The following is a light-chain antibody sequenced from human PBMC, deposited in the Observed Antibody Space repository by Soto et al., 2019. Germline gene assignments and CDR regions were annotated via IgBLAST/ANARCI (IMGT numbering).Light chain of an antibody. CDR3: SSKTSSSSPYV. CDR1: TSDVGAYNY. V-gene: IGLV2-14*01. Sequence: QSVLTQPASVSGSPGQSITISCTGSTSDVGAYNYVSWYKHHPGQAPQLMIYEVSNRPSGVSNRFSGSKSGNTASLTISGLXADDEGDYYCSSKTSSSSPYVFGTGTKVTVL. CDR2: EVS. J-gene: IGLJ1*01.